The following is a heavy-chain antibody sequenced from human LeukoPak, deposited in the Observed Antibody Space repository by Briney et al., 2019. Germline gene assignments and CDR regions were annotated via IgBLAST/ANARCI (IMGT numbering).Heavy chain of an antibody. CDR1: GGTFSSYA. CDR3: ARAVFIERYTAAAPWGFGP. V-gene: IGHV1-69*04. CDR2: IIPILGIA. Sequence: ASVKVSCKASGGTFSSYAISWVRQAPGQGLEWMGRIIPILGIANYAQKFQGRVTITADKSTSTAYMELSSLRSEDTAVYYCARAVFIERYTAAAPWGFGPWGQGTLVTVSS. D-gene: IGHD6-13*01. J-gene: IGHJ5*02.